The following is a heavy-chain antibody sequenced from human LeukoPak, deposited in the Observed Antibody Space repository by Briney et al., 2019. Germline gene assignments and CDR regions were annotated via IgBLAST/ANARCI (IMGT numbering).Heavy chain of an antibody. V-gene: IGHV1-69*13. CDR3: ARVSYYGSGSSNWFDP. Sequence: SVKVSCKASGGTFSSYAISWVRQAPGQGLEWMGGIIPIFGTANYAQKFQGRVTITADESTSTAYMELSSLRSEDTAVYYCARVSYYGSGSSNWFDPWGQGTLVTVSS. CDR1: GGTFSSYA. D-gene: IGHD3-10*01. CDR2: IIPIFGTA. J-gene: IGHJ5*02.